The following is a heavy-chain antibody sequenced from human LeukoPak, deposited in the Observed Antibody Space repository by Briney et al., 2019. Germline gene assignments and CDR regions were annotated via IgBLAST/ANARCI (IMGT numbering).Heavy chain of an antibody. CDR3: ARGGTAMVNYYYMDV. V-gene: IGHV4-61*02. CDR1: GGSISSGSYY. J-gene: IGHJ6*03. D-gene: IGHD5-18*01. Sequence: PSQTLSLTCTVSGGSISSGSYYWSWIRQPAGKGLEWIGRIYTSGSTNYNPSLKSRVTISVDTSKNQFSLKLSSVTAADTAVYYCARGGTAMVNYYYMDVWGKGTTVTVS. CDR2: IYTSGST.